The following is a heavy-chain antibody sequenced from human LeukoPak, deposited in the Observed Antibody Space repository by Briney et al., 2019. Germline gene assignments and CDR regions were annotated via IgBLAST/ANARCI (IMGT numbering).Heavy chain of an antibody. Sequence: GGSLRLSCAASGFTFSSYSMNWVRQAPGKGLEWVSQISRGSSTIYYADCVKGRFTIYRDNGKNSLYLQMNSLRAEDTAVYYCTRDSYSSSRNDYWGQGTLVTVSS. J-gene: IGHJ4*02. CDR3: TRDSYSSSRNDY. V-gene: IGHV3-48*01. D-gene: IGHD6-13*01. CDR2: ISRGSSTI. CDR1: GFTFSSYS.